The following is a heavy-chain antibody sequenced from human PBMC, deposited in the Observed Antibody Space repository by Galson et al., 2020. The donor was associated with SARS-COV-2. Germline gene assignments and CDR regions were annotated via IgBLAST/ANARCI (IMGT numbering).Heavy chain of an antibody. V-gene: IGHV4-4*02. CDR2: IYHTGDI. Sequence: SETLSLTCAVSGGSIASVHWWSWIRQSPGKGLQWIGEIYHTGDIHYDPYLESRVNISVDLSRNQLSLKLKSVTAADTGTYYCAKVGGLASGIFPVWGQGTTVTISS. CDR3: AKVGGLASGIFPV. D-gene: IGHD3-10*01. CDR1: GGSIASVHW. J-gene: IGHJ3*01.